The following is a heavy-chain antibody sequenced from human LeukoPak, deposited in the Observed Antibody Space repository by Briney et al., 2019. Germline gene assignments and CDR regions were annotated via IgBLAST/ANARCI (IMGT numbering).Heavy chain of an antibody. Sequence: SETLSLTCSVSGASVTTGGFYWTWIRQLPGKGLEWVGYIYHSGSTKYHPSLESRLIISIDTSKNRFSLKLNSVTAADTAVYYCASGGGWYWSFDYWGQGTLVTVSS. CDR1: GASVTTGGFY. J-gene: IGHJ4*02. CDR2: IYHSGST. V-gene: IGHV4-31*03. CDR3: ASGGGWYWSFDY. D-gene: IGHD6-19*01.